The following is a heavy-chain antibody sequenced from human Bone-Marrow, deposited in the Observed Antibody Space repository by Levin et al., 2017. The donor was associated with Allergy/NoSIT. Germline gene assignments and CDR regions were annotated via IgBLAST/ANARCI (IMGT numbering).Heavy chain of an antibody. V-gene: IGHV1-69*01. Sequence: KISCKASGGTFSSYAISWVRQAPGQGLEWMGGIIPIFGTANYAQKFQGRVTITADESTSTAYMELSSLRSEDTAVYYCARDLNYDFWSGYPKPNWFDPWGQGTLVTVSS. CDR3: ARDLNYDFWSGYPKPNWFDP. D-gene: IGHD3-3*01. CDR1: GGTFSSYA. J-gene: IGHJ5*02. CDR2: IIPIFGTA.